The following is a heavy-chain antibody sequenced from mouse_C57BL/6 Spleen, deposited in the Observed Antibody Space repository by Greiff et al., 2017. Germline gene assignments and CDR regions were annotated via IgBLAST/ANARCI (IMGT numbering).Heavy chain of an antibody. CDR1: GYTFTSYW. D-gene: IGHD2-1*01. CDR2: IYPGSGST. V-gene: IGHV1-55*01. Sequence: VQLQQPGAELVKPGASVKMSCKASGYTFTSYWITWVKQRPGQGLEWIGDIYPGSGSTNYNEKFKSKATLTVDTSSSTAYMQLSSLTSEDSAVYYRARDGNYFAWFAYWGQGTLVTVSA. CDR3: ARDGNYFAWFAY. J-gene: IGHJ3*01.